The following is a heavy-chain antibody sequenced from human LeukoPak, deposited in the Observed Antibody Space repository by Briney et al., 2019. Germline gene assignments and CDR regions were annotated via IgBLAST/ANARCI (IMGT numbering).Heavy chain of an antibody. V-gene: IGHV3-21*01. CDR1: GFTFSSYS. CDR3: ARDGGIAAAGTEFDY. D-gene: IGHD6-13*01. J-gene: IGHJ4*02. Sequence: TGGSLRLSCAASGFTFSSYSMNWVRQAPGKGLEWVSSISSSSSYIYYADSVKGRFTISRDNAKNSLYLQMNSLRAEDTAVYYCARDGGIAAAGTEFDYWGQGTLVTVSS. CDR2: ISSSSSYI.